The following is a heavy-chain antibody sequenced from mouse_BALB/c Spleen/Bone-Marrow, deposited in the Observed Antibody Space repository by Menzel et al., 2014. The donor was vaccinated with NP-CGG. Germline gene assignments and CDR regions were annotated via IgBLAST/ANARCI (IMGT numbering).Heavy chain of an antibody. J-gene: IGHJ2*01. V-gene: IGHV1-80*01. D-gene: IGHD2-1*01. CDR2: IYPGDGDT. Sequence: VKLVESGAELVRPGSSVKISCKASGYAFSSYWMNWVKQRPGQGLEWIGQIYPGDGDTNYSGKFKGKATLTADESSSTAYMQLSSLTSKDSAVYFCAFGNYDFDYWGQGTTLTVSS. CDR1: GYAFSSYW. CDR3: AFGNYDFDY.